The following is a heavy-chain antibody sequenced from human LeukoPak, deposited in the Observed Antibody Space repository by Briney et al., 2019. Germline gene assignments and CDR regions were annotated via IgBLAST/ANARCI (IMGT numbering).Heavy chain of an antibody. V-gene: IGHV1-2*02. CDR2: INPNSGGT. CDR1: GYTFTGYY. Sequence: ASVKVSCKASGYTFTGYYMHWVRQAPGQGLEWMGWINPNSGGTNYAQKFQGRVTMTRDTSISTAYMELSRLRSEDTAVYYCAREGNYVWGSYRYSYFDYWGQGTLVTVSS. J-gene: IGHJ4*02. D-gene: IGHD3-16*02. CDR3: AREGNYVWGSYRYSYFDY.